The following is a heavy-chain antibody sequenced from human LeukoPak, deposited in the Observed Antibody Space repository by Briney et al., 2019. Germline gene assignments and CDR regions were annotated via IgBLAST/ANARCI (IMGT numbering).Heavy chain of an antibody. Sequence: PGGSLRLSCEASGFTFSAYAMTWVRQAPGKGLEWVSSISSSSSYIYYADSVKGRFTISRDNAKNSLYLQMNSLRAEDTAVYYCARDLLAFDIWGQGTMVTVSS. CDR3: ARDLLAFDI. V-gene: IGHV3-21*01. J-gene: IGHJ3*02. CDR1: GFTFSAYA. CDR2: ISSSSSYI. D-gene: IGHD1-26*01.